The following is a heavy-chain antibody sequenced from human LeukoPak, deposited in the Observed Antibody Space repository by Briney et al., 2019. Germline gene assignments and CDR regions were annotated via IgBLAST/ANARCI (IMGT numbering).Heavy chain of an antibody. D-gene: IGHD2-21*02. V-gene: IGHV3-7*03. CDR3: ARSRRVLCGGGCYSFDF. CDR2: INHNGNVN. Sequence: PGGSLRLSCAASGFTFSSYWMNWARQAPGKGLEWVASINHNGNVNYYVDSVKGRFTISRDNAKNSLYLQMSNLRAEDTAVYYCARSRRVLCGGGCYSFDFWGRGTLVIVSS. J-gene: IGHJ4*02. CDR1: GFTFSSYW.